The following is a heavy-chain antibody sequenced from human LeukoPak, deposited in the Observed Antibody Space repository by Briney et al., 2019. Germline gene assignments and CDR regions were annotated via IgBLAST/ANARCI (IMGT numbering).Heavy chain of an antibody. V-gene: IGHV3-23*01. CDR1: GVTFSSYA. J-gene: IGHJ3*02. CDR3: AKDTVLHEGAFDI. CDR2: ISGSGGST. Sequence: PGGSLRLSCAATGVTFSSYAMSWVRQAPGKGLEWVSAISGSGGSTYYADSVKGRFTISRDNSKNTLYLQMNSLRAEDTAVYYCAKDTVLHEGAFDIWGQGTMVTVSS. D-gene: IGHD2-8*02.